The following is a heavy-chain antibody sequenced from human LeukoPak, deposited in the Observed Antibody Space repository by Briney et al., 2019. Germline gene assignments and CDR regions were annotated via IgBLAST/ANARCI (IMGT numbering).Heavy chain of an antibody. D-gene: IGHD1-26*01. CDR2: IDYSGAA. Sequence: KTSETLSLTCTVSGASINSSPYYWGWIRQPPGKGLEWIASIDYSGAAYYNPSLRSRVTISGDTSRNQFSVKLSFVTAADRAMYYCAGMGASWPFDQWGQGTLVTVSS. CDR3: AGMGASWPFDQ. V-gene: IGHV4-39*01. CDR1: GASINSSPYY. J-gene: IGHJ4*02.